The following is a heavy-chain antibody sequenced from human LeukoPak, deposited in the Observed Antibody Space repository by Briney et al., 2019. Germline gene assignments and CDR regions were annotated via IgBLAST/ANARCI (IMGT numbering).Heavy chain of an antibody. CDR1: GFTFSSYS. J-gene: IGHJ3*02. D-gene: IGHD4-23*01. CDR3: ARVRSVGGNPHAFNI. V-gene: IGHV3-21*01. CDR2: ISSSSSYI. Sequence: GGSLRLSCAASGFTFSSYSMNWVRQAPGKGLEWVSSISSSSSYIYYVDSVKGRFTISRDNAKNSLYLQMNSLRVEDTALYYCARVRSVGGNPHAFNIWGQGTMVTVSS.